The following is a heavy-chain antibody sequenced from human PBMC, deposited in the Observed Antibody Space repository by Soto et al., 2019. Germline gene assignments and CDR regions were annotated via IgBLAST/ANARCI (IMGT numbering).Heavy chain of an antibody. CDR2: IYYSGST. CDR1: GGSISSSSYY. J-gene: IGHJ4*02. V-gene: IGHV4-39*01. CDR3: ARHQPDWGYSYGPFDY. D-gene: IGHD5-18*01. Sequence: SETLSLTCTVSGGSISSSSYYWGWIRQPPGKGLEWIGSIYYSGSTYYNPSLKSRVTISVDTSKNQFSLKLSSVTAADTAVYYCARHQPDWGYSYGPFDYWGQGTLVTVSS.